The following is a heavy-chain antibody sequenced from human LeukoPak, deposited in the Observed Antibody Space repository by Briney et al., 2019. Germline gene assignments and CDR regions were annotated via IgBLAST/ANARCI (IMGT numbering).Heavy chain of an antibody. V-gene: IGHV3-21*05. D-gene: IGHD6-19*01. Sequence: GGSLILSCAASGFTFSSFWMTWIRQAPGKGLEWVSYISSSSGYTDYADSVKGRFTISRDNAKNSLYLEMNSLRAEDTAVYYCVRDGSLGYSSGWYDYWGQGTLVTVSS. CDR2: ISSSSGYT. J-gene: IGHJ4*02. CDR1: GFTFSSFW. CDR3: VRDGSLGYSSGWYDY.